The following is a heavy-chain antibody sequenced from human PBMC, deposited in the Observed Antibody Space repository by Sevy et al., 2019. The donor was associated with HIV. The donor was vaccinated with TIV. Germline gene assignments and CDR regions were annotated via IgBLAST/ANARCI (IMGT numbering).Heavy chain of an antibody. Sequence: GGSLRLSCAASGFTFSSFGMHWVRQAPGKGLEWVAVIWYEGSTTYYADAVRGRFTISRDSSNNTLYLQMNSLRADDTAVYYCAATAIHLDYWGKGTLVTVSS. V-gene: IGHV3-33*01. CDR2: IWYEGSTT. J-gene: IGHJ4*02. CDR1: GFTFSSFG. CDR3: AATAIHLDY. D-gene: IGHD1-26*01.